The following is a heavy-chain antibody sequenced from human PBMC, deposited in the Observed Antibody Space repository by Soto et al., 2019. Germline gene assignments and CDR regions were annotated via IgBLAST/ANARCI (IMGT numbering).Heavy chain of an antibody. Sequence: SETLSLTCAVSSGSIDNVYWWSWVRQSPGKGLEWIGETSHNGVTNYNPSLKGRVTISVDTSKNQFSLKLSSVTAADTAVYYCARGKGLLLWFGELHPHNYWGQGTLVTVPS. V-gene: IGHV4-4*02. CDR1: SGSIDNVYW. CDR3: ARGKGLLLWFGELHPHNY. J-gene: IGHJ4*02. D-gene: IGHD3-10*01. CDR2: TSHNGVT.